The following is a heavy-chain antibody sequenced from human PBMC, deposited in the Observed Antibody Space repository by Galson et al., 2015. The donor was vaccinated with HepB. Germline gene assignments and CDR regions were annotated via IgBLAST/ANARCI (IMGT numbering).Heavy chain of an antibody. Sequence: SVKVSCKASGYIFTTYGMEWVRQAPGQGLEWMGRINTNTGNPTYAQGFTGRFVFSLDTSVSTAYLQISSLKAEDTAAYYCVRDSGRGYDGDYGYWGQGTLVTVSS. CDR3: VRDSGRGYDGDYGY. V-gene: IGHV7-4-1*02. J-gene: IGHJ4*02. CDR1: GYIFTTYG. D-gene: IGHD4-17*01. CDR2: INTNTGNP.